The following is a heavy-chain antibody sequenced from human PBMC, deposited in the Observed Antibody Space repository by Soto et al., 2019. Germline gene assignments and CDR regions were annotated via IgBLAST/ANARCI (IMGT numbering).Heavy chain of an antibody. D-gene: IGHD6-19*01. Sequence: GGSLRLSCAASGFTFSSYGMHWVRQAPGKGLEWVAVISYDGSNKYYADSVKGRLTISRDNSKNTLYLQMNSLRAEDTAVYYCAKDITVAGSRWGYFYYYGRDPRGPGPT. CDR2: ISYDGSNK. CDR1: GFTFSSYG. J-gene: IGHJ6*01. CDR3: AKDITVAGSRWGYFYYYGRDP. V-gene: IGHV3-30*18.